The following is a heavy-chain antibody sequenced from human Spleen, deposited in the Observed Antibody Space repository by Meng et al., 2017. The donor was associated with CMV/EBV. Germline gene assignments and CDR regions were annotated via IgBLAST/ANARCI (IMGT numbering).Heavy chain of an antibody. Sequence: HWVRQAPGEGLAWVSRIHSDGSSTSYADSVKGRFTISRDNAKNTLYLQMNSLRAEDTAVYYCARDLAPQSDYYDSSGYYYLPKGFDYWGQGTLVTVSS. D-gene: IGHD3-22*01. CDR3: ARDLAPQSDYYDSSGYYYLPKGFDY. J-gene: IGHJ4*02. CDR2: IHSDGSST. V-gene: IGHV3-74*01.